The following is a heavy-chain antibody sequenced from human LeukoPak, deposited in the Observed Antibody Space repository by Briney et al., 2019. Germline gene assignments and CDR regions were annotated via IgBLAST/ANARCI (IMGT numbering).Heavy chain of an antibody. Sequence: ASVKVSCKASGYTFTSYYIHWVRQAPGQGLEWMGIINPSGGSTTYAQKFQGRVAMTRDTSTSRVYMEVSSLRSEDTAVYYCARTYSSSDEFDYWGQGTLVTASS. D-gene: IGHD6-13*01. CDR1: GYTFTSYY. J-gene: IGHJ4*02. CDR3: ARTYSSSDEFDY. CDR2: INPSGGST. V-gene: IGHV1-46*01.